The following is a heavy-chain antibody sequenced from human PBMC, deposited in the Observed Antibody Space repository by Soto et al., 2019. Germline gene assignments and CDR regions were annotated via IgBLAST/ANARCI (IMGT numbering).Heavy chain of an antibody. CDR1: GGSISNYY. V-gene: IGHV4-59*01. D-gene: IGHD5-12*01. CDR2: MHYTGST. J-gene: IGHJ4*02. Sequence: KPSETLSLTCTVSGGSISNYYWNWIRQPPGKGLEWIGYMHYTGSTNNNPSLKSRVTISLDTSKNQFSLKLSSVTAADTAVYYCARMATATAVWGRGTLVNVS. CDR3: ARMATATAV.